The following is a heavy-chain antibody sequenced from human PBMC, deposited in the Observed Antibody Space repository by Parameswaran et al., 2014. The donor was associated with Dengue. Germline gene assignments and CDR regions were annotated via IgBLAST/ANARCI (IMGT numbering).Heavy chain of an antibody. Sequence: WIRQPPGKGLEWIGYIYYSGSTYYNPSLKSRVTISVDTSKNQFSLKLSSVTAADTAVYYCARDRSHDYGSHYFDYWGQGTLVTVSS. V-gene: IGHV4-31*02. CDR2: IYYSGST. CDR3: ARDRSHDYGSHYFDY. D-gene: IGHD4-17*01. J-gene: IGHJ4*02.